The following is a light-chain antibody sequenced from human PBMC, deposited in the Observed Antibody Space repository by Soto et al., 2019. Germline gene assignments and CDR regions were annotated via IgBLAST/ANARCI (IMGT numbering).Light chain of an antibody. CDR2: GAS. CDR1: QSVRSN. J-gene: IGKJ5*01. Sequence: EIVMTQSPATLSVSPGERVTLSSRASQSVRSNLAWYQRKPGQAPRLLIYGASTRATGLPARFSGSGSGTDFTLTISSLQSEDFAVYYCQQYNTWPPITFGQGTRLEI. CDR3: QQYNTWPPIT. V-gene: IGKV3-15*01.